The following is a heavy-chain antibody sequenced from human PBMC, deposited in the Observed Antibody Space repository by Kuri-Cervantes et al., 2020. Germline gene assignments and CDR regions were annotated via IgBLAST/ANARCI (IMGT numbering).Heavy chain of an antibody. CDR3: ATGFSSGWQDY. V-gene: IGHV1-18*01. CDR2: ISGYNGNT. CDR1: GYTFTSYG. J-gene: IGHJ4*02. Sequence: ASVKVSCKASGYTFTSYGISWVRQAPGQGLEWMGWISGYNGNTNYAQRLQGRVSMTTDTSTSTAYMELRSLRSDDTAVYYCATGFSSGWQDYWGQGTLVTVSS. D-gene: IGHD6-19*01.